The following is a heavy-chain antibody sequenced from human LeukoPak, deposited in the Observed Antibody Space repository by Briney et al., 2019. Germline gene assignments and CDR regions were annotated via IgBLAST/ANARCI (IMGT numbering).Heavy chain of an antibody. CDR1: GGSISSSSYY. CDR3: ARRDRPPYCSSTSCYEGWFDP. Sequence: SETLSLTCTVSGGSISSSSYYWGWIRQPPGKGLEWIGSIYYSGSTYYNPSLKSRVTISVDTSKNQFSLKLSSVTAADTAVYYCARRDRPPYCSSTSCYEGWFDPWGQGTLVTVSS. J-gene: IGHJ5*02. D-gene: IGHD2-2*01. CDR2: IYYSGST. V-gene: IGHV4-39*01.